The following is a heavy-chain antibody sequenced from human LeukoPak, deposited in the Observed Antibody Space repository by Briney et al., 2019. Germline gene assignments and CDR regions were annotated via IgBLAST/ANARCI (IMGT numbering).Heavy chain of an antibody. Sequence: KSSETLSLTCTVSVDSISNSDFYWLWVRQSPGKGLGWIGNVYYVGNTYYNPSLKSRLTISVDTSQSQFSLTLSSVTAADTAVYYCARVGSGTNTPSLYGSFDSWGQGTLVTVSS. CDR3: ARVGSGTNTPSLYGSFDS. D-gene: IGHD2-8*01. J-gene: IGHJ4*02. CDR2: VYYVGNT. V-gene: IGHV4-39*01. CDR1: VDSISNSDFY.